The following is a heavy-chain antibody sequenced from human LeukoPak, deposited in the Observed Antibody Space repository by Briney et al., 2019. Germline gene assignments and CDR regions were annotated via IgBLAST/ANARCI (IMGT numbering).Heavy chain of an antibody. D-gene: IGHD2-15*01. CDR2: ISSSTSYI. Sequence: GGSLRLSCAASGFTFSSYTMNWVRQAPGKGLEWVSSISSSTSYIYYADSVKGRLAISRDNAKNSLYLQMNSLRAEDTAIYYCARDPTPRYCSGGSCYTHYGMDVWGQGTTVTVSS. CDR3: ARDPTPRYCSGGSCYTHYGMDV. J-gene: IGHJ6*02. V-gene: IGHV3-21*01. CDR1: GFTFSSYT.